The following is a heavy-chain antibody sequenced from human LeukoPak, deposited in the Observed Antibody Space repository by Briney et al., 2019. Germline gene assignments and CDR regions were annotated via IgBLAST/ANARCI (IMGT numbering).Heavy chain of an antibody. J-gene: IGHJ4*01. D-gene: IGHD1-26*01. V-gene: IGHV3-21*01. CDR3: ARVGATSNCLDY. CDR2: ISSSSSYI. Sequence: NPGGSLRLSCAASAFTFSSYGMHWVRQAPGKGLEWVSSISSSSSYIYYADSVKGRFTISRDNAKNSLYLQMNSLRAEDTAVYYCARVGATSNCLDYWGHGTLVTVSS. CDR1: AFTFSSYG.